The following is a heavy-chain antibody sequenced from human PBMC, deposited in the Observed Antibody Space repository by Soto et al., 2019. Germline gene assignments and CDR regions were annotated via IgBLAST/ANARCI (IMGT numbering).Heavy chain of an antibody. D-gene: IGHD3-16*02. Sequence: SETLSRTCSVSGVSISRYFWSWIRQPPGRGLEWIGYTYHRGSTNYSPSLRRRVAISLDTSENQFSPKVSSVPATDTAVYYCARIGGYHGHRDYWGQGTTVTVSS. J-gene: IGHJ4*02. CDR3: ARIGGYHGHRDY. CDR2: TYHRGST. CDR1: GVSISRYF. V-gene: IGHV4-59*01.